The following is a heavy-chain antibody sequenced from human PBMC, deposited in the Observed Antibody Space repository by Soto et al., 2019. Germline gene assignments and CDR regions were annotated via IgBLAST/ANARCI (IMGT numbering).Heavy chain of an antibody. V-gene: IGHV3-30-3*01. CDR2: ISYDGSNK. D-gene: IGHD1-1*01. J-gene: IGHJ4*02. CDR1: GFTFSSYA. CDR3: ARDNGFSGLETQAY. Sequence: GGSLRLSCAASGFTFSSYAMHWVRQAPGKGLEWVAVISYDGSNKYYADSVKGRFTISRDNSKNTLYLQMNSLRAEDTAVYYCARDNGFSGLETQAYWGQGTLVTVSS.